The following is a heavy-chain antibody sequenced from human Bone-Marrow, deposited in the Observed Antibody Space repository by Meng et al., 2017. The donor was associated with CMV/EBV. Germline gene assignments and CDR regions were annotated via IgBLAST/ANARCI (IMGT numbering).Heavy chain of an antibody. D-gene: IGHD3-3*01. CDR3: ARDCDFWSGYPDYYGMDV. CDR1: GYTFTSYG. Sequence: ASVKVSCKASGYTFTSYGISWVRQAPGQGLEWMGWISAYNGNTNYAQKLQGRVTMTTDTSTSKAYMELRSLRSDDTAVYYCARDCDFWSGYPDYYGMDVWGQGTTVTVSS. J-gene: IGHJ6*02. CDR2: ISAYNGNT. V-gene: IGHV1-18*01.